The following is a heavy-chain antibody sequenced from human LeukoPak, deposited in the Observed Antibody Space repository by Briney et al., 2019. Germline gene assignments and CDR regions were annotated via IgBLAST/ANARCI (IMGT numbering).Heavy chain of an antibody. J-gene: IGHJ4*02. D-gene: IGHD3-10*01. Sequence: PGGSLRLSCAASGFTFSSYAMSWVRQAPGKVLEWVSAISGSGGSTYYADSVKGRFTISRDNPKNTLYLQMNSLRAEDTAVYYCAKDQLLWFGELLHGFDYWGQGTLVTVSS. CDR3: AKDQLLWFGELLHGFDY. CDR1: GFTFSSYA. CDR2: ISGSGGST. V-gene: IGHV3-23*01.